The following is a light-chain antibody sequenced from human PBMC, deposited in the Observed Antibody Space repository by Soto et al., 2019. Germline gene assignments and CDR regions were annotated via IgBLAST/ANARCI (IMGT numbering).Light chain of an antibody. J-gene: IGKJ2*02. V-gene: IGKV2-28*01. Sequence: DIVMTQSPLSLPVTPGEPASISCRSSQSLLHSNGYNYLDWYLQKPGQSPQLLIYLGSNRASGVPDRFSGSGSGTDFTLKISRVEAEDVGVYYCMQPLQPPRTFGQGTKLEIK. CDR3: MQPLQPPRT. CDR2: LGS. CDR1: QSLLHSNGYNY.